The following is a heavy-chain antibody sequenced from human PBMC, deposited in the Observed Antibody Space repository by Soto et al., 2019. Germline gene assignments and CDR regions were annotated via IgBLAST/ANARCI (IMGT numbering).Heavy chain of an antibody. CDR1: GFTFSSYA. Sequence: GGSLRLSCAASGFTFSSYAVSWVRQAPGKGPEWISSISGSGSTIYYADSVKGRFTISRDNSKNTLYLQMNSLRAEDTAVYYCAKDRFDTYYYDSSGWDSWGQGTLVTVSS. D-gene: IGHD3-22*01. J-gene: IGHJ4*02. V-gene: IGHV3-23*01. CDR2: ISGSGSTI. CDR3: AKDRFDTYYYDSSGWDS.